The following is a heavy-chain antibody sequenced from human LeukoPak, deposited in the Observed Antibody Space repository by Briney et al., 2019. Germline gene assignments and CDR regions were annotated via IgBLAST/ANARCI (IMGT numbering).Heavy chain of an antibody. CDR2: ISAYNGNT. V-gene: IGHV1-18*04. Sequence: GGSLRVSCAASGFTFSTYWMGWVRQAPGQGLEWMGWISAYNGNTNYAQKLQGRVTMTTDTSTSTAYMELRSLRSDDTAVYYCARVIAVAGLDYWGQGTLVTVSS. D-gene: IGHD6-19*01. J-gene: IGHJ4*02. CDR3: ARVIAVAGLDY. CDR1: GFTFSTYW.